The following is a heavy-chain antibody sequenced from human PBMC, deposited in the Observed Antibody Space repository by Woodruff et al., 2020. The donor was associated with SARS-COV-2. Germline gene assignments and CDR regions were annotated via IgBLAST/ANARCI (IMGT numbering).Heavy chain of an antibody. CDR2: SKSEADGGTT. V-gene: IGHV3-15*05. D-gene: IGHD4-17*01. Sequence: WLSWVRQAPGQGLEWVGRSKSEADGGTTDYAAPVKDRFIISRDDSKSTLYLQMNSLKTEDTAVYYCTTDLHDYGDRDYWGQGTLVTVSS. CDR3: TTDLHDYGDRDY. J-gene: IGHJ4*02. CDR1: W.